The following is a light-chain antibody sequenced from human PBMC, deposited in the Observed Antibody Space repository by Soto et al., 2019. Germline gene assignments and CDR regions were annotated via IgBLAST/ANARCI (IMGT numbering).Light chain of an antibody. CDR1: QDISTS. V-gene: IGKV1-9*01. CDR3: QHLRTYPFS. J-gene: IGKJ2*03. Sequence: DIQLTQSPSFLSASVGDRVTVSCRASQDISTSLAWFQQKAGKVPKLLVYPASTLPDGVPSRFSGSGSGTYFTLTINNLQAEDFATYYCQHLRTYPFSFGQGTKLDIK. CDR2: PAS.